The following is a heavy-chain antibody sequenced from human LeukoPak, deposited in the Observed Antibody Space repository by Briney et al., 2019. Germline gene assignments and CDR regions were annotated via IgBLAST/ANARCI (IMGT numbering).Heavy chain of an antibody. V-gene: IGHV4-59*08. D-gene: IGHD6-19*01. CDR1: GGSIGSDY. CDR2: IYYTGGT. CDR3: AKYGNSGWVIDN. Sequence: ASETLSLTCTVSGGSIGSDYWTWIRQPPGKGLEYIGYIYYTGGTNCNPSLKSRVTISVDTSKNQFSLKLSSVTAADTAVYFCAKYGNSGWVIDNWGQGTLVTVSS. J-gene: IGHJ4*02.